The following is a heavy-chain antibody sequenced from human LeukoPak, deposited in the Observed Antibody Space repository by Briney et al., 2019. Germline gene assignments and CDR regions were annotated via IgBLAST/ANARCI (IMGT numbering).Heavy chain of an antibody. CDR1: GYSFTSYW. V-gene: IGHV5-51*01. CDR3: ARRNDFWSGPYYYYGMDV. CDR2: IYSGDSDT. Sequence: GESLKISCKGSGYSFTSYWIGWVRQMPGKGLEWMGIIYSGDSDTRYSPSFQGQVTISADKSISTAYLQWSSLKASDTAMYYCARRNDFWSGPYYYYGMDVWGQGTTVTVSS. J-gene: IGHJ6*02. D-gene: IGHD3-3*01.